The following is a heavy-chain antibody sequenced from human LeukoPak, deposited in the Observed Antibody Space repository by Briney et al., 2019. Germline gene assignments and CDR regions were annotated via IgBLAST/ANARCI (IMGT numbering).Heavy chain of an antibody. J-gene: IGHJ3*02. CDR3: ARAHSGSYYGGGGNAFDI. Sequence: ASVKVSCKASGYTFSSYAMHWVRQAPGQRLEWMGWINAGNGNKKYSQKFQGRVTFTRDTSASTVYMELSSLRSEDTAVYYCARAHSGSYYGGGGNAFDIWGQGTMVSVSS. CDR1: GYTFSSYA. CDR2: INAGNGNK. V-gene: IGHV1-3*01. D-gene: IGHD1-26*01.